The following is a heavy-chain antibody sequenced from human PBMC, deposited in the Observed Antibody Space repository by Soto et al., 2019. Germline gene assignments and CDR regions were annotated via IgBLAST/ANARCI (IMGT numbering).Heavy chain of an antibody. D-gene: IGHD5-18*01. CDR1: GFTFSSYS. V-gene: IGHV3-21*01. CDR2: ISSSSIYI. J-gene: IGHJ3*02. Sequence: GGSLRLSCAASGFTFSSYSMNWVRQAPGKGLEWVSSISSSSIYIYYADSVKGRFTISRDNAKNSLYLQMNSLRAEDTAVYYCARPHTAMVSDAFDIWGQGTMVTVSS. CDR3: ARPHTAMVSDAFDI.